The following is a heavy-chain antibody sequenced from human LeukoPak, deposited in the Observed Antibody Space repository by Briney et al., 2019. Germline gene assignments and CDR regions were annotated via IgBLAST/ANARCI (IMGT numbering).Heavy chain of an antibody. CDR3: AKSYDFWSGYYTDDAFDI. V-gene: IGHV3-30*02. CDR1: GFTFSSYG. Sequence: PGGSLRLSCAASGFTFSSYGMNWVRQAPGKGLEWVAFIRYDGSNKYYADSVKGRFTISRDNSKNTLYLQMNSLRAEDTAVYYCAKSYDFWSGYYTDDAFDIWGQGTMVTVSS. J-gene: IGHJ3*02. CDR2: IRYDGSNK. D-gene: IGHD3-3*01.